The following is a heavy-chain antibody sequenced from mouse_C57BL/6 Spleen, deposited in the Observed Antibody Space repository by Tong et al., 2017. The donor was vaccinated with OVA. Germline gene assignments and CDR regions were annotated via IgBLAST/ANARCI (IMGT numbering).Heavy chain of an antibody. CDR2: INPYYGST. J-gene: IGHJ2*01. V-gene: IGHV1-39*01. Sequence: EVQLQESGPELVKPGASMKISCKASGYSFTGYTMNWVKQSHGKNLEWIGNINPYYGSTSYNLKFKGKATLTVDKSSSTAYMQLNSLTSEDSAVYYCARCLVAYFDYWGQGTTLTVSS. D-gene: IGHD1-1*01. CDR1: GYSFTGYT. CDR3: ARCLVAYFDY.